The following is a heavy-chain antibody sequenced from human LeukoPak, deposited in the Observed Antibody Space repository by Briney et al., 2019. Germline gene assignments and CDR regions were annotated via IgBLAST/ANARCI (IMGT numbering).Heavy chain of an antibody. Sequence: GESLKISCKGSGYSFTSYWIGWVRQMPGKGLEWMGIIYPGDSDTRYSPSFQGQVTISADKSISTAYLQWSSLKASDTAMYYCARHDSGSYSAPYFDYWGQGTLVTVSS. V-gene: IGHV5-51*01. CDR2: IYPGDSDT. D-gene: IGHD1-26*01. J-gene: IGHJ4*02. CDR3: ARHDSGSYSAPYFDY. CDR1: GYSFTSYW.